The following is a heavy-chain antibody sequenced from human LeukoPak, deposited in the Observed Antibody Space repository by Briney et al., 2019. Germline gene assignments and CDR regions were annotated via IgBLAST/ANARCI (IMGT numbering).Heavy chain of an antibody. Sequence: GGSLRLSCAASGFTFSSDWMHWVRQAPGQGLVWVSRINPAGSSTNYAYSVKGRFTISRDNAMNTLYLRLNSLRAEDTAVYYCARGVRGSYGTDLWGQGTLVTVSS. CDR3: ARGVRGSYGTDL. CDR2: INPAGSST. CDR1: GFTFSSDW. J-gene: IGHJ5*02. V-gene: IGHV3-74*01. D-gene: IGHD1-26*01.